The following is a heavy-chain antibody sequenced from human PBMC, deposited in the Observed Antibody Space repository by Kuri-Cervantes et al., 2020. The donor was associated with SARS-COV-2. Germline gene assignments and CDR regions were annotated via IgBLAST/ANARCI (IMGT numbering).Heavy chain of an antibody. CDR1: GFTFSSFA. D-gene: IGHD4-17*01. CDR2: ISGSGGST. Sequence: GGSLRLSFAASGFTFSSFAMSWVRQAPGKGLEWVSAISGSGGSTYYADSVKGRFTISRDNSKNTLFLQMNSLRAEDTAVYYSAKLGSRRHYEDWGQGTLVTVSS. V-gene: IGHV3-23*01. J-gene: IGHJ4*02. CDR3: AKLGSRRHYED.